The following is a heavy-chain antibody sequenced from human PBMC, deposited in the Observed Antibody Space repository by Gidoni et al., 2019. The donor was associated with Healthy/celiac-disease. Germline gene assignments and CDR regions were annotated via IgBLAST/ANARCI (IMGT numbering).Heavy chain of an antibody. CDR1: GYTFTGYY. CDR2: INPNSGGT. CDR3: AREWLVPGPRGLDP. V-gene: IGHV1-2*06. J-gene: IGHJ5*02. D-gene: IGHD6-19*01. Sequence: QVQLVQSGAEVTKPGASVKVSCTASGYTFTGYYMHWVRQAPGQGLEWMGRINPNSGGTNYAQKLQGRVTMTRDTSISTAYMELSRLRSDDTAVYYCAREWLVPGPRGLDPWGQGTLVTVSS.